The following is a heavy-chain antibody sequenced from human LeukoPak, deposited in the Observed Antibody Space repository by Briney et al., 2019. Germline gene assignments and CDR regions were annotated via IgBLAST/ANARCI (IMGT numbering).Heavy chain of an antibody. V-gene: IGHV4-39*01. CDR3: SRQQLHRAETIFGVVIIPSDFDY. J-gene: IGHJ4*02. D-gene: IGHD3-3*01. Sequence: SETLSLTCSVSGDSINSSNYFWGWIRQPPGKGLEWIGSIFYSGSTYYNPTLESRVTISVDTSKNQFSLKLSSLTAADTALHYCSRQQLHRAETIFGVVIIPSDFDYWGQGTLVTVSS. CDR1: GDSINSSNYF. CDR2: IFYSGST.